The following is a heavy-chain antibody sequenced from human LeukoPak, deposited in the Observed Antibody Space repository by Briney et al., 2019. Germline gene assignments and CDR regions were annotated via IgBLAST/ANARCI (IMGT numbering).Heavy chain of an antibody. CDR1: GYTFTSHY. CDR3: AREGSGSLPRLDH. Sequence: GASVKVSCKASGYTFTSHYMQWVRLAPGQGLEWMGIINPSGGGTRYAQKFQGRVTMTRDTSTSTVYMELSSLRSEDTAVYYCAREGSGSLPRLDHWGQGTLVTVSS. J-gene: IGHJ4*02. D-gene: IGHD3-10*01. CDR2: INPSGGGT. V-gene: IGHV1-46*01.